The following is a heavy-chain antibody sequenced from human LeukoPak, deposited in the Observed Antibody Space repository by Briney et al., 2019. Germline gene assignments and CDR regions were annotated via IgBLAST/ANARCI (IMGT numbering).Heavy chain of an antibody. CDR2: IYSGGST. J-gene: IGHJ4*02. CDR3: ARDSGSYEYYFDY. Sequence: GGSLRLSCAASGFTFSSYGMHWVRQAPGKGLEWVSVIYSGGSTYYADSVKGRFTISRDNSKNTLYLQMNSLRAEDTAVYYCARDSGSYEYYFDYWGQGTLVTVSS. CDR1: GFTFSSYG. D-gene: IGHD1-26*01. V-gene: IGHV3-53*01.